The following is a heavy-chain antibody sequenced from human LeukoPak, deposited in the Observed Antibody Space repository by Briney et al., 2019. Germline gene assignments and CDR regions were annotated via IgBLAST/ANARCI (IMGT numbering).Heavy chain of an antibody. CDR3: AKHMVRGVLFDY. D-gene: IGHD3-10*01. J-gene: IGHJ4*02. V-gene: IGHV3-23*01. CDR2: ISGSGGST. CDR1: GFTFSSYA. Sequence: GGSLRLSCAASGFTFSSYAMSWVRPAPGKGLEWVSAISGSGGSTYYADSVKGRFTLSRDNSKNTLYLQMNSLRAEDTAVYYGAKHMVRGVLFDYWGQGTLLTVSS.